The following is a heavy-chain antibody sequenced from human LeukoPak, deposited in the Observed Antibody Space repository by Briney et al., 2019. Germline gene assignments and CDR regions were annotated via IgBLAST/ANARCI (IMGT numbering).Heavy chain of an antibody. V-gene: IGHV4-30-2*01. D-gene: IGHD4-17*01. CDR2: IYHSGST. J-gene: IGHJ5*02. Sequence: PSETLSLTCTVSGGSISSGGYYWSWIRQPPGKGLEWIGYIYHSGSTYYNPSLKSRVTTSVDRSKNQFSLKLSSVTAADTAVYYCARAGTTVTTNWFDPWGQGTLVTVSS. CDR3: ARAGTTVTTNWFDP. CDR1: GGSISSGGYY.